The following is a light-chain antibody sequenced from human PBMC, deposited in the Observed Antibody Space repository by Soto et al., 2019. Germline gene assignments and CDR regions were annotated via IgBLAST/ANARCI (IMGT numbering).Light chain of an antibody. V-gene: IGKV4-1*01. CDR2: WAS. CDR1: QSVLYSSNNKNY. Sequence: DIVMTQSPDSLAVSLGARATINCKSSQSVLYSSNNKNYLAWYQQKPGQPPKLLIYWASIRESGVPDRFSGSGSGTDFTLTISSLQAEDVAVYYSQQYYSTPWTFGQGTKVEIK. J-gene: IGKJ1*01. CDR3: QQYYSTPWT.